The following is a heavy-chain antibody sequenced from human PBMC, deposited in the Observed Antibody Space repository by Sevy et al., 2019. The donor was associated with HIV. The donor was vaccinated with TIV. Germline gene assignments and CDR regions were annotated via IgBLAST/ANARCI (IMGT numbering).Heavy chain of an antibody. V-gene: IGHV1-18*01. J-gene: IGHJ4*02. Sequence: ASVKVSCKASSYTVGSYGITWVRQAPGQGLEWMGWISTYNGNTKYAQKLQGRATLTTDTSTSTVYMELTNLRSDDTAVYFCARGASIPATIPDYCDYWGQGTLVTVSS. CDR3: ARGASIPATIPDYCDY. D-gene: IGHD2-2*02. CDR2: ISTYNGNT. CDR1: SYTVGSYG.